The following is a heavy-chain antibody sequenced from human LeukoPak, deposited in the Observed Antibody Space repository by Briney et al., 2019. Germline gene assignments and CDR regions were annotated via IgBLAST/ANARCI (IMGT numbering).Heavy chain of an antibody. V-gene: IGHV1-69*04. CDR3: ARDRGDIVVVPAFFDP. D-gene: IGHD2-2*01. Sequence: ASVKVSCKASGGTFSSYTISWVRQAPGQGLEWMGRIIPILGIANYAQKFQGRVTITADKSTSTAYMELSSLRSEDTAVYCCARDRGDIVVVPAFFDPWGQGTLVTVSS. CDR2: IIPILGIA. J-gene: IGHJ5*02. CDR1: GGTFSSYT.